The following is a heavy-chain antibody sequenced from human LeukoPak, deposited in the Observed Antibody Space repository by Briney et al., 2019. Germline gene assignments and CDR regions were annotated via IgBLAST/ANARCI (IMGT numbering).Heavy chain of an antibody. V-gene: IGHV3-64*01. CDR2: ISSNGGST. Sequence: GGSLRLSCAASGFTFSSYGMHWVRQAPGKGLEYVSAISSNGGSTYYANSVKGRFTISRDNSKNTLYLQMGSLRAEDMAVYYCARDRQPYYYDSSGYYFYYWGQGTLVTVSS. CDR3: ARDRQPYYYDSSGYYFYY. CDR1: GFTFSSYG. J-gene: IGHJ4*02. D-gene: IGHD3-22*01.